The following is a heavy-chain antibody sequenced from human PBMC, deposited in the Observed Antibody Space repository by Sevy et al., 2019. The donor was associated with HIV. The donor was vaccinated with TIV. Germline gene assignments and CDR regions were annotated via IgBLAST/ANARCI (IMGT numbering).Heavy chain of an antibody. V-gene: IGHV3-30*04. CDR1: GFTFSDFR. CDR2: ISYDARNTK. J-gene: IGHJ4*02. Sequence: GGSLRLSCAASGFTFSDFRMHWVRQAPGKGLEWVAVISYDARNTKYNPDSVKGRFTIPRDNSKNTLYLQINSLRPEDTAIYYCARDKGEILSSAFDYWGQGTLVTVSS. CDR3: ARDKGEILSSAFDY. D-gene: IGHD3-16*01.